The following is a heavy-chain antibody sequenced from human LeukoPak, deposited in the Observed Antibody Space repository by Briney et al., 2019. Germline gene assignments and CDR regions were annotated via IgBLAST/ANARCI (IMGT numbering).Heavy chain of an antibody. J-gene: IGHJ6*02. D-gene: IGHD6-19*01. Sequence: GESLRISCKGSGYSFTNYWITWVRQMPGKGLEWMGKIDPSDSYTNYSPSFQGHVTISADKSISTAYLQWSSLKASDTAMYYCARRTGFLFGMDVWGQGTPVTVSS. CDR2: IDPSDSYT. V-gene: IGHV5-10-1*01. CDR1: GYSFTNYW. CDR3: ARRTGFLFGMDV.